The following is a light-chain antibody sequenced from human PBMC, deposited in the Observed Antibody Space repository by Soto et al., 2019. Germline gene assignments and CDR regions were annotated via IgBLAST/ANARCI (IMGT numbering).Light chain of an antibody. CDR2: TNN. V-gene: IGLV1-44*01. CDR3: AAWDDSLNALV. Sequence: QSVLTQPPSASGTAGQRVTISCSGASSNIGSNAVNWYQQLPGTAPQLLIYTNNQRHSGVPDRFSGSKSGTSASLAITGLQSEDEADYHCAAWDDSLNALVFGGGTKVTVL. CDR1: SSNIGSNA. J-gene: IGLJ3*02.